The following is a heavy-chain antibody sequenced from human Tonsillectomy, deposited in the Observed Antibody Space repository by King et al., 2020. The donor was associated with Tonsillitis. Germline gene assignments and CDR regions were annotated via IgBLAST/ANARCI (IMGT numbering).Heavy chain of an antibody. J-gene: IGHJ4*02. CDR1: GFTFSSYG. CDR2: IRYDGSNK. D-gene: IGHD5-12*01. CDR3: AKDGAEWLRLGLDY. Sequence: VQLVESGGGVVQPGGSLRLSCAASGFTFSSYGMHWVRQAPGKALEWVAFIRYDGSNKYYADSVKGRFTISRDNSRNTLYLQMNSLRAEDTAVYYCAKDGAEWLRLGLDYWGQGTLVTVSS. V-gene: IGHV3-30*02.